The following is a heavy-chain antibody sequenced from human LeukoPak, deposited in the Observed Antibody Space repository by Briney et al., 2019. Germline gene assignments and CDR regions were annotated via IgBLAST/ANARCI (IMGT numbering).Heavy chain of an antibody. D-gene: IGHD4-17*01. Sequence: PGGSLRLSCAASGFTFSSYWMRWVRQAPGKGLEWVANIKQDGSEKYYVDSVKGRFTISRDNAKNSLYLQMNSLRAEDTAVYYCARVQSYGDYRYWGQGTLVTVSS. CDR3: ARVQSYGDYRY. CDR1: GFTFSSYW. V-gene: IGHV3-7*01. CDR2: IKQDGSEK. J-gene: IGHJ4*02.